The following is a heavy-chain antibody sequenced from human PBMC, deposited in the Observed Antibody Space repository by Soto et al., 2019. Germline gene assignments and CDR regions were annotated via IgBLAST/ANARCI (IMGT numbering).Heavy chain of an antibody. CDR2: INPDNGNT. J-gene: IGHJ5*02. V-gene: IGHV1-3*01. CDR3: ARGIATGQLDP. Sequence: ASVKVSCKASGYTFTRYTMNWVRPAPGQSLECMGCINPDNGNTKSSQNIQDRVIITRDTSASTAYMDLSILRSEEPAVYYCARGIATGQLDPWGQGTLVTVSS. CDR1: GYTFTRYT. D-gene: IGHD2-15*01.